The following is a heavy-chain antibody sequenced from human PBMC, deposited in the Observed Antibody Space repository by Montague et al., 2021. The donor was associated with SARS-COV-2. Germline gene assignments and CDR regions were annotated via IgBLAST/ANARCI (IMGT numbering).Heavy chain of an antibody. D-gene: IGHD3-3*01. J-gene: IGHJ4*02. V-gene: IGHV4-34*01. CDR3: ARGSSFVTIFGVVITDPLFDY. CDR1: GGSFSCYY. CDR2: INHSGST. Sequence: SETQSLTCAVYGGSFSCYYWSWIRQPPGKGLEWIGEINHSGSTNYNPSLKSRVTISVDTSKNQFSLKLSSVTAADTAVYYCARGSSFVTIFGVVITDPLFDYWGQGTLVTVSS.